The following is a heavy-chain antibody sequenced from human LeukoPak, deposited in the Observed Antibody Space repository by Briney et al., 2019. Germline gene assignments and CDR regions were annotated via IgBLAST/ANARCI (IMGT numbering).Heavy chain of an antibody. J-gene: IGHJ4*02. CDR1: GYTFTSYG. V-gene: IGHV1-18*01. Sequence: GESLKISCKASGYTFTSYGISWVRQAPGQGLEWMGWISAYNGNTNYAQKLQGRVTMTTDTSTSTAYMELRSLRSDDTAVYYCARMYYDFWSGYSTTPVDYWGQGTLVTVSS. CDR2: ISAYNGNT. D-gene: IGHD3-3*01. CDR3: ARMYYDFWSGYSTTPVDY.